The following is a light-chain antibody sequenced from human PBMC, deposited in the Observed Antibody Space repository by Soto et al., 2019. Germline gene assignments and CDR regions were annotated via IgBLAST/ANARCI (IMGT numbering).Light chain of an antibody. V-gene: IGLV1-40*01. CDR1: GSNIGAGYD. J-gene: IGLJ1*01. CDR2: GNN. CDR3: SLYRSGGTVV. Sequence: QSVLTQPPSVSGAPGQRVTISCTGSGSNIGAGYDVHWYQQLPGTAPKLLIYGNNNRPSGVPDRFSGSKSGNTASLTISGLQAEDEADYYCSLYRSGGTVVFGSGTKVTVL.